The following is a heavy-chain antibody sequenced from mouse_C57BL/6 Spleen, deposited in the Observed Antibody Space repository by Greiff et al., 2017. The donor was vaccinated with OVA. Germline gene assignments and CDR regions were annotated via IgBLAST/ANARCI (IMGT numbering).Heavy chain of an antibody. CDR3: ARESITTVVAARYFDV. CDR2: ISYDGSN. J-gene: IGHJ1*03. V-gene: IGHV3-6*01. Sequence: VQLKESGPGLVKPSQSLSLTCSVTGYSITSGYYWNWIRQFPGNKLEWMGYISYDGSNNYNPSFKNRISITRDTSKNQVFLKLKSVTTEDTATYYCARESITTVVAARYFDVWGTGTTVTVSS. D-gene: IGHD1-1*01. CDR1: GYSITSGYY.